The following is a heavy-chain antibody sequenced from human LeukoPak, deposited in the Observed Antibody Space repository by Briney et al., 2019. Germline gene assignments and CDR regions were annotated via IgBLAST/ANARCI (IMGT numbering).Heavy chain of an antibody. Sequence: PGGSLRLSCAASGFTLSSYSMHWVRHAPGKGLVWVSRIIPDESTTNYADAVKGRFTISRDNTKNTLYLQMNSLRAEDTAVYYCAKPSTPWPRPYYFDYWGQGTLVTVSS. CDR3: AKPSTPWPRPYYFDY. V-gene: IGHV3-74*01. CDR1: GFTLSSYS. D-gene: IGHD2-15*01. J-gene: IGHJ4*02. CDR2: IIPDESTT.